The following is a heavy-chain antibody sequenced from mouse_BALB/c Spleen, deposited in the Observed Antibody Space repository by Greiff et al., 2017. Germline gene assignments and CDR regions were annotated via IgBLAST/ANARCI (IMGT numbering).Heavy chain of an antibody. CDR1: GYTFTSYW. V-gene: IGHV1-7*01. Sequence: QVQLKQSGAELAKPGASVKMSCKASGYTFTSYWMHWVKQRPGQGLEWIGYINPSTGYTEYNQKFKDKATLTADKSSSTAYMQLSSLTSEDSAVYYCAREMIRRAWFAYWGQGTLVTVSA. CDR3: AREMIRRAWFAY. CDR2: INPSTGYT. J-gene: IGHJ3*01. D-gene: IGHD2-4*01.